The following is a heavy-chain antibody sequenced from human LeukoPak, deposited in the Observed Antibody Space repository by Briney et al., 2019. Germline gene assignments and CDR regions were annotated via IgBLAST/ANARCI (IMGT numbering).Heavy chain of an antibody. CDR1: GFTFTSSW. CDR3: VRPVVTLSN. V-gene: IGHV3-74*01. CDR2: INTDGSST. D-gene: IGHD2-21*02. Sequence: GRSLRLSCAASGFTFTSSWMHWVRQGPREGLVWVSRINTDGSSTTYADSVKGRFTISRDNAKNTLYLQMNSLRAEDTAVYYCVRPVVTLSNWGEGTLLTVPS. J-gene: IGHJ4*02.